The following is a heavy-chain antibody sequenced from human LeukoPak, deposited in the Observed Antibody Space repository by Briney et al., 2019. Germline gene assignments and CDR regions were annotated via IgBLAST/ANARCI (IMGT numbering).Heavy chain of an antibody. CDR1: GGSISSYY. D-gene: IGHD3-22*01. CDR2: ISYSGST. CDR3: AREPGFDSSGYLNWFDP. J-gene: IGHJ5*02. Sequence: SETLSFTCTVSGGSISSYYWSWIRQPPGKGLEWIACISYSGSTKYNPSLKSRVTISVDTSKNQLSLKLSSVTAADTAVYYCAREPGFDSSGYLNWFDPWGQGTLVTVSS. V-gene: IGHV4-59*01.